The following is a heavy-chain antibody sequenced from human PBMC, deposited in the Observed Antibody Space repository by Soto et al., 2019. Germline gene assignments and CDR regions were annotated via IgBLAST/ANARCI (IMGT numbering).Heavy chain of an antibody. J-gene: IGHJ4*02. CDR2: IYHSGST. D-gene: IGHD3-3*01. Sequence: QVQLQESGPGLVKPSGTLSLTCAVSGGSISSSNWWSWVRQPPGKGLEWIGEIYHSGSTNYNPSLKSRVTISVDKSKNQFSLKLSSVTSADTAVYYCARSGTYYDFWRTHNFDYWGQGTLVTVSS. V-gene: IGHV4-4*02. CDR1: GGSISSSNW. CDR3: ARSGTYYDFWRTHNFDY.